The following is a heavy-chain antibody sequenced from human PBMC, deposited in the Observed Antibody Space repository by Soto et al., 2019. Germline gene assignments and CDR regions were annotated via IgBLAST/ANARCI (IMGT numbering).Heavy chain of an antibody. CDR3: ARYRGDYLNWFDP. J-gene: IGHJ5*02. Sequence: PSETLSLTCTVSGDSISSGGYFWSWIRQHPGKGLEWIGYINYSGTTYYNPSLKSRVAISVDTSKNQFSLKLTSVTAADTALYYCARYRGDYLNWFDPWGQGTLVTVSS. V-gene: IGHV4-31*02. D-gene: IGHD4-17*01. CDR1: GDSISSGGYF. CDR2: INYSGTT.